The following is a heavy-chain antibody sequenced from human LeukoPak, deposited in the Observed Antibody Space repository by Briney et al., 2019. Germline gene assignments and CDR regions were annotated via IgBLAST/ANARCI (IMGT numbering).Heavy chain of an antibody. CDR2: IWYDGSNK. D-gene: IGHD2-15*01. Sequence: PGRSLRLSCAASGFTFSSYGMHWVRQAPGKGLEWVAVIWYDGSNKYYADSVKGRFTISRDNSKNTLYLQMNSLRAEDTAVYYCARAGGSYCSGGSCSHGWFDHWGQGTLVTVSS. CDR3: ARAGGSYCSGGSCSHGWFDH. CDR1: GFTFSSYG. J-gene: IGHJ5*02. V-gene: IGHV3-33*01.